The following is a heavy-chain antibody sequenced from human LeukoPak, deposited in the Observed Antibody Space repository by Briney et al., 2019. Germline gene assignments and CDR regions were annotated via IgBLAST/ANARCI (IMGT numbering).Heavy chain of an antibody. CDR1: GFTFSSYS. CDR2: ISSSSSYI. V-gene: IGHV3-21*01. D-gene: IGHD6-6*01. Sequence: GGSLRLSCAASGFTFSSYSMNWVRQAPGKGLEWVSSISSSSSYIYYADSVKGRLTISRDNAKNSLYLQMNSLRAEDTAVYYCARDQSEPRGSSFDYWGQGTLVTVSS. CDR3: ARDQSEPRGSSFDY. J-gene: IGHJ4*02.